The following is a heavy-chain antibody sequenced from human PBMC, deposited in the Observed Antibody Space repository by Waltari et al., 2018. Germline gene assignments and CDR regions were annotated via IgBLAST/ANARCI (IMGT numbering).Heavy chain of an antibody. D-gene: IGHD6-13*01. Sequence: QVQLVQSGAEVKKPGSSVKVSCKASGGTFSSYAISWVRQAPGQGLEWMGGIIPIVGTANYAQKFQGRVTITADKSTSTAYMELSSLRSEDTAVYYCARDMGSIAAAGFFYYYYMDVWGKGTTVTVSS. CDR3: ARDMGSIAAAGFFYYYYMDV. CDR1: GGTFSSYA. CDR2: IIPIVGTA. J-gene: IGHJ6*03. V-gene: IGHV1-69*14.